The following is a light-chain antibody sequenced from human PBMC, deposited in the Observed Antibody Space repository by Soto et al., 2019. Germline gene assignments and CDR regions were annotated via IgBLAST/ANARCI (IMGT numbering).Light chain of an antibody. CDR3: SSYTRSSTLVV. Sequence: QSALTQPASVSGSPGQSITISCTGTSSDVGGYNYVSWYQQHPGKAPKLMIYDVSNRPSGVSNRFSGSESGNTASLTISGVQAEDEADDCCSSYTRSSTLVVFGGGTTLTVL. CDR1: SSDVGGYNY. CDR2: DVS. V-gene: IGLV2-14*01. J-gene: IGLJ2*01.